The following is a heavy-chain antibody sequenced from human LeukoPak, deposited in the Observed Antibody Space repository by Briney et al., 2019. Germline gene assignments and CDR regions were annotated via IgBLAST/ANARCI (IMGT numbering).Heavy chain of an antibody. CDR3: ARGPRSSDWYSVDY. Sequence: PSETLSLTCTVSGGSISNYYWSWLRQPAGKGLEWIGRIYTSGSTNYNPSLKSRVTMSVDTSKNQFSLKLSSVTAADTAVYYCARGPRSSDWYSVDYWGRGTLVTVSS. V-gene: IGHV4-4*07. J-gene: IGHJ4*02. CDR2: IYTSGST. D-gene: IGHD6-19*01. CDR1: GGSISNYY.